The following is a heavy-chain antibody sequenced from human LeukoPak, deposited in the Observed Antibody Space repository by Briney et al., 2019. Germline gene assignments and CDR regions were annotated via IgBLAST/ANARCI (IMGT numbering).Heavy chain of an antibody. CDR3: ARDRSPGSIAARLDY. D-gene: IGHD6-6*01. Sequence: PGGSLRLSCAASGFTFSSYWMSWVRQAPRKGLEWVANIKQDGSGKYYVDSVKGRFTISRDNAKNSLYLQMNSLRAEDTAVYYCARDRSPGSIAARLDYWGQGTLVTVSS. CDR1: GFTFSSYW. CDR2: IKQDGSGK. J-gene: IGHJ4*02. V-gene: IGHV3-7*01.